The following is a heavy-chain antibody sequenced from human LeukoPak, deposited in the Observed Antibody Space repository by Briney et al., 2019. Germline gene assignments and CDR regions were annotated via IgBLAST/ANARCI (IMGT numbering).Heavy chain of an antibody. CDR3: AKDGRKDSSSWYRVDY. Sequence: PGGSLRLSCAASGFTFSTYGMHWVRQAPGKGLEWVTFIRYDGSNKYYADSVKGRFTISRDNSKNTLYLQMNSLRAEDTAVYYCAKDGRKDSSSWYRVDYWGQGTLVTVSS. V-gene: IGHV3-30*02. J-gene: IGHJ4*02. D-gene: IGHD6-13*01. CDR2: IRYDGSNK. CDR1: GFTFSTYG.